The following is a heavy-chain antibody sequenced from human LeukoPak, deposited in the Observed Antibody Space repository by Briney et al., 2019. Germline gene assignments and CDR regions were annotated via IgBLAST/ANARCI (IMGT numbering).Heavy chain of an antibody. CDR1: GFTFSSYA. V-gene: IGHV3-30*04. CDR2: ISYDGSNK. J-gene: IGHJ4*02. Sequence: GGSLRLSCAASGFTFSSYAMHWIRQAPGKGLEWVAVISYDGSNKYYADSVKGRFTISRDNSKNTLYLQMNSLRAEDTAVYYCAREGPYSSSWFLDYWGQGTLVTASS. D-gene: IGHD6-13*01. CDR3: AREGPYSSSWFLDY.